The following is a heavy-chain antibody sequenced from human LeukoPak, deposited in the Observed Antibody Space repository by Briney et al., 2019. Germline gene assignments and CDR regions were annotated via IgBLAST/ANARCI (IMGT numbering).Heavy chain of an antibody. Sequence: PGGSLRLSCAASGFTFSSYAMSWVRQAPGKGLEWVAGISAGGGSTYYADSVKGRFTISRDNSKNTLYLQMNSLRAEDTAVYYCAREGIVGATTKLRKAPFDYWGQGTLVTVSS. CDR1: GFTFSSYA. V-gene: IGHV3-23*01. CDR2: ISAGGGST. CDR3: AREGIVGATTKLRKAPFDY. J-gene: IGHJ4*02. D-gene: IGHD1-26*01.